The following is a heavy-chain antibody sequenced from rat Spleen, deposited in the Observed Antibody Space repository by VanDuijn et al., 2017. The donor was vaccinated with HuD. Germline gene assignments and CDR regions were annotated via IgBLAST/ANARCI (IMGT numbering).Heavy chain of an antibody. Sequence: QLVESDGGLVQPGRSLKLSCAASGFTFSGYYMAWVRPAPTQGLEWVATISYDGSSTYYRDSVKGRFTISRDNAESTLYLQMDSLRSEDTATYYCARPENFGGPFAYWGQGASVTVSS. J-gene: IGHJ4*01. CDR2: ISYDGSST. CDR3: ARPENFGGPFAY. D-gene: IGHD1-11*01. CDR1: GFTFSGYY. V-gene: IGHV5-29*01.